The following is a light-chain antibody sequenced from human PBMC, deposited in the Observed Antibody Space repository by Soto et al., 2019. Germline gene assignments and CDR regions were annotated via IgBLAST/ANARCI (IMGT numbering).Light chain of an antibody. CDR2: SAS. CDR3: QQGHNWPLT. Sequence: EIVMTQSPATLSVSPGERATLSCRASQSISTELSWYQQKPGQPPRLLTYSASTRATGVPARFTGSGSGSEFTLTISGLQSEDFAVYYCQQGHNWPLTFGQETRLEI. V-gene: IGKV3-15*01. CDR1: QSISTE. J-gene: IGKJ2*01.